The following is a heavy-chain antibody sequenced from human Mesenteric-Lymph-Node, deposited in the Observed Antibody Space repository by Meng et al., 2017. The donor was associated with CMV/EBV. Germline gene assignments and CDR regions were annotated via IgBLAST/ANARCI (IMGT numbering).Heavy chain of an antibody. V-gene: IGHV4-39*01. CDR1: GDSISSFYY. J-gene: IGHJ5*02. CDR3: ARPFPSWQSPRLDPFGA. Sequence: ESGPRHVKPSESRSPSCTVSGDSISSFYYWGWIRQHPGRGLEWIGSVHYTGSTYYSPSLKSRVTVSVDTSKNQFSLRLTSVTAADTAVYYCARPFPSWQSPRLDPFGAWGQGTLVTVSS. D-gene: IGHD6-19*01. CDR2: VHYTGST.